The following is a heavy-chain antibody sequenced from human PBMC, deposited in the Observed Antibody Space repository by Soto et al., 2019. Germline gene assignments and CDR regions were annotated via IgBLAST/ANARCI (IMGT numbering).Heavy chain of an antibody. CDR1: GGTFSSYA. CDR3: ARDLKGSEHYGGNWFDP. Sequence: QVQLVQSGAEVKKPGSSVKVACKASGGTFSSYAISWVRQAPGQGLEWMGGIIPIFGTANYAQKFQGRVTITADESTSTAYMELSSLRSEDTAVYYCARDLKGSEHYGGNWFDPWGQGTLVTVSS. V-gene: IGHV1-69*01. J-gene: IGHJ5*02. CDR2: IIPIFGTA. D-gene: IGHD3-16*01.